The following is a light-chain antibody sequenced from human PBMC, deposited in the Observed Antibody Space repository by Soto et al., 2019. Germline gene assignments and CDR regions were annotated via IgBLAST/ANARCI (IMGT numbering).Light chain of an antibody. J-gene: IGKJ1*01. V-gene: IGKV1-39*01. CDR3: QQSYNTVWT. Sequence: DIQMTHSPSSRSASVGDRVTVTCLASQTISNFVNWYQQKLGRAPRLLIYAASSLQSGVPSRFSGSGSGTDFTLTISSLQPEDFATYYCQQSYNTVWTFGQGTKVDI. CDR1: QTISNF. CDR2: AAS.